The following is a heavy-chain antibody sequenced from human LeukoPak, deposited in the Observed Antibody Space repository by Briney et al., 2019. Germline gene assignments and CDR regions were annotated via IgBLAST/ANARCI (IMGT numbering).Heavy chain of an antibody. D-gene: IGHD3-16*01. CDR3: ASLGDTGDY. V-gene: IGHV3-74*01. J-gene: IGHJ4*02. Sequence: PGGSLRLSCAASGFAFSSYWMHWVRQAPGKGLVWVSRINSDGSSTSYADSVKGRFTISRDNAKNTLYLQMNSLRVEDTAVYYCASLGDTGDYWGQGTLVTVSS. CDR1: GFAFSSYW. CDR2: INSDGSST.